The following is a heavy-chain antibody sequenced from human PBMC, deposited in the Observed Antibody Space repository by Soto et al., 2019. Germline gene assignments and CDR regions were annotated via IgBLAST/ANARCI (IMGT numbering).Heavy chain of an antibody. CDR2: IYWDDDK. D-gene: IGHD5-18*01. CDR1: GFSLTTSGVG. CDR3: AHRGYMYGNWDHGYFDY. V-gene: IGHV2-5*02. J-gene: IGHJ4*02. Sequence: QITLKESGPTRVKPTQTLTLTCTFSGFSLTTSGVGVGWIRKTPGKALEWLAVIYWDDDKRYSPSLRNRLTITKDTSKNQVVLTMAYMDPVDTGTYFCAHRGYMYGNWDHGYFDYWGQGALVTVS.